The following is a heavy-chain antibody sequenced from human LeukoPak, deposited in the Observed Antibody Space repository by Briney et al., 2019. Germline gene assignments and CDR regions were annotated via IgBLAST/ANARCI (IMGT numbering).Heavy chain of an antibody. CDR1: GFTFGSYE. J-gene: IGHJ4*02. D-gene: IGHD3-22*01. CDR3: ARGPEREYYYDSSGYYHGIDY. CDR2: ISSSGSTI. Sequence: GGSLRLSCAASGFTFGSYEMNWVRQAPGKGLEWVSYISSSGSTIYYADSVKGRFTISRDNAKNSLYLQMNSLRAEDTAVYYCARGPEREYYYDSSGYYHGIDYWGQGTLVTVSS. V-gene: IGHV3-48*03.